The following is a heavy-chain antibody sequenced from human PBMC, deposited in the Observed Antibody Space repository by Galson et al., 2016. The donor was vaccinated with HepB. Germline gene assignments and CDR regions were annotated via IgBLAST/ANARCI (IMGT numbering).Heavy chain of an antibody. V-gene: IGHV4-31*03. CDR2: IYYSGST. J-gene: IGHJ4*02. CDR1: GGAISSDGDY. CDR3: ASGSYQFVYY. D-gene: IGHD2-2*01. Sequence: TLYLTCTVSGGAISSDGDYWSWIRHHPGKGLEWIGYIYYSGSTYYTPSLKSRVTISVDTSKNQFSLRLSSVTAADTAVHYCASGSYQFVYYWGQGTLVTVSS.